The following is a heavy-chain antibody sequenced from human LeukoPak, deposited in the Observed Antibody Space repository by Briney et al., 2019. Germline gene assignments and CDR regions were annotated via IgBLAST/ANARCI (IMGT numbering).Heavy chain of an antibody. CDR2: IRSKANSYAT. Sequence: GGSLRLSCAASGFTFSGSAVHWVRQASGKGLEWVGRIRSKANSYATAYAASVKGRFTISRDDSKNTAYLQMNSLKTEDTAVYYCTRHSDIVATPFDYWGQGTLVTVSS. V-gene: IGHV3-73*01. J-gene: IGHJ4*02. CDR3: TRHSDIVATPFDY. CDR1: GFTFSGSA. D-gene: IGHD5-12*01.